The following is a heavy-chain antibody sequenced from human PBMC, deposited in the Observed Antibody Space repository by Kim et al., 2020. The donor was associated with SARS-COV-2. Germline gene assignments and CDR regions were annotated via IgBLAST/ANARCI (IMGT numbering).Heavy chain of an antibody. Sequence: ASVKVSCKASGYTFTSYGISWVRQAPGQGLEWMGWISAYNCNTNYAQKLQGRVTMTTDTSTSTAYMELRSLRSDDTAVYYCARADYDILTGYVPAGYWGQGTLVTVST. CDR1: GYTFTSYG. D-gene: IGHD3-9*01. CDR3: ARADYDILTGYVPAGY. V-gene: IGHV1-18*01. J-gene: IGHJ4*02. CDR2: ISAYNCNT.